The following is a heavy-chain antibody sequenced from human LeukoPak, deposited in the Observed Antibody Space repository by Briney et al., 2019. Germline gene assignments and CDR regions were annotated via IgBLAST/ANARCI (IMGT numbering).Heavy chain of an antibody. CDR1: GGSISSSSYY. CDR2: IYYRGSI. Sequence: SETLSLTCTVSGGSISSSSYYWGWIRQPPGKGLEWIGSIYYRGSIYYNPSLKSRVTISVDTSKNQFSLKLSSVTAADTAVYYCARQGCSSTSCYLFALYAFDIWGQGTMVTVSS. D-gene: IGHD2-2*01. J-gene: IGHJ3*02. CDR3: ARQGCSSTSCYLFALYAFDI. V-gene: IGHV4-39*01.